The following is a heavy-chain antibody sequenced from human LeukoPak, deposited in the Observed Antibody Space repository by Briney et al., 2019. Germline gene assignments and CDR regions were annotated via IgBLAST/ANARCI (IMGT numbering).Heavy chain of an antibody. CDR3: ARERTSSWDAFDF. D-gene: IGHD6-13*01. Sequence: GSLRLSCAASGITFSSFWMHWVRQAPGKGLGWVSRITSVGSRTSYADSLKGRFTIPRDNAKNTLYLQMNSLRAEDTAVYYCARERTSSWDAFDFWGQGTLVTVSS. J-gene: IGHJ4*02. V-gene: IGHV3-74*01. CDR2: ITSVGSRT. CDR1: GITFSSFW.